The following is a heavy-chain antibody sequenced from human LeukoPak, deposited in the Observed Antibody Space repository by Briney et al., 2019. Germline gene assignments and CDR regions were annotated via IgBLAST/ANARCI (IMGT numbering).Heavy chain of an antibody. J-gene: IGHJ4*02. Sequence: ASVKVSCKASGYTFTSYYMHWVRQAPGQGLEWMGIINPSGGSTSYSQKFQGRVTMTRDMSTSTVYMELSSLRSEDTDVYYCARDAFTLRYFDWLLFVGFGYFDYWGQGTLVTVSS. CDR2: INPSGGST. CDR3: ARDAFTLRYFDWLLFVGFGYFDY. D-gene: IGHD3-9*01. CDR1: GYTFTSYY. V-gene: IGHV1-46*01.